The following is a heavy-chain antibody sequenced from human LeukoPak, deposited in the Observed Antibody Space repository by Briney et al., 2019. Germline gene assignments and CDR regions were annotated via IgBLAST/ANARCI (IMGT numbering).Heavy chain of an antibody. Sequence: SETLSLTCTVSGGSISSSSYYWGWIRQPPGKGLEWIGSIYYSGSTYYNPSLKSRVTISVDTSKNQFSLKLSSVTAADTAVYYCARDIAASRAVGATSGYWGQGTLVTVSS. V-gene: IGHV4-39*02. D-gene: IGHD1-26*01. CDR3: ARDIAASRAVGATSGY. J-gene: IGHJ4*02. CDR1: GGSISSSSYY. CDR2: IYYSGST.